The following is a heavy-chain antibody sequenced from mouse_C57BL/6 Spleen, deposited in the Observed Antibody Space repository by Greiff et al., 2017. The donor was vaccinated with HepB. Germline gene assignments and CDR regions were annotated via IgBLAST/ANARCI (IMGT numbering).Heavy chain of an antibody. Sequence: EVQLVESGGGLVKPGGSLKLSCAASGFTFSSYAMSWVRQTPEKRLEWVATISDGGSYTYYPDNVKGRFTISRDNAKNNLYLQMSHLKSEDTAMYYCARDHDYDVAYWGQGTLVTVSA. D-gene: IGHD2-4*01. CDR1: GFTFSSYA. CDR2: ISDGGSYT. CDR3: ARDHDYDVAY. J-gene: IGHJ3*01. V-gene: IGHV5-4*01.